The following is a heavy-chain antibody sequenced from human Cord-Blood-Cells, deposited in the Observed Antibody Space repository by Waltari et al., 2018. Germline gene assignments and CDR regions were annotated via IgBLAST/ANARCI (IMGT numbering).Heavy chain of an antibody. D-gene: IGHD6-6*01. Sequence: QVQLQQWGAGLLKPSETLSLTCAVHGGSFSYYWSWIRQPPGKGLEWIGEINHSGSTNYNPSLKSRVTISVDTSKNQFSLKLSSVTAADTAVYYCARGEYSSSSFDYWGQGTLVTVSS. J-gene: IGHJ4*02. V-gene: IGHV4-34*01. CDR1: GGSFSYY. CDR3: ARGEYSSSSFDY. CDR2: INHSGST.